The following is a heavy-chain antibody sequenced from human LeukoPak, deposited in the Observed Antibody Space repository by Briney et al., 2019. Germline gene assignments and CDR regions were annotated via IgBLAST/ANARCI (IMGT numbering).Heavy chain of an antibody. CDR2: ISSSSSHI. CDR3: ARAGGLEYQLPRAYSFDY. CDR1: GFTFSSYS. D-gene: IGHD2-2*01. J-gene: IGHJ4*02. Sequence: PGGSLRLSCAASGFTFSSYSMNWVRQAPGKGLEWVSSISSSSSHIYYADSVTGRFTISRAKAKTTLYLQMNSLRAEDTAVYYCARAGGLEYQLPRAYSFDYWGQGTLVTVSS. V-gene: IGHV3-21*01.